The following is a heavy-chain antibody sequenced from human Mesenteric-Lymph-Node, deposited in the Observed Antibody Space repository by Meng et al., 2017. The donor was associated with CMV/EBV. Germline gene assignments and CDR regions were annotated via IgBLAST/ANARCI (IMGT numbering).Heavy chain of an antibody. CDR3: ARGTHYYDSGGYDAFNI. CDR1: GYTFIGYY. Sequence: ASVKVSCKASGYTFIGYYMHWVRQAPGQGLEWMGWINPNSGDTNLAQKFQDRVTMTRDTSISTAYMELSRLRSDDTAVYYCARGTHYYDSGGYDAFNIWGQGTMVTVSS. D-gene: IGHD3-22*01. CDR2: INPNSGDT. J-gene: IGHJ3*02. V-gene: IGHV1-2*02.